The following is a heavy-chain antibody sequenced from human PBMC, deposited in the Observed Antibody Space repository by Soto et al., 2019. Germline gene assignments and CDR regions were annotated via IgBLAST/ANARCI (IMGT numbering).Heavy chain of an antibody. CDR3: ARDFWYDSSGYYYGAPYYFDY. J-gene: IGHJ4*02. Sequence: GGSLRLSCAASGFTFSSYSMNWVRQAPGKGLEWVSSISSSSSYIYYADSVKGRFTVSRDNAKNSLYLQMNSLRAEDTAVYYCARDFWYDSSGYYYGAPYYFDYWGQGTLVTVSS. CDR2: ISSSSSYI. V-gene: IGHV3-21*01. CDR1: GFTFSSYS. D-gene: IGHD3-22*01.